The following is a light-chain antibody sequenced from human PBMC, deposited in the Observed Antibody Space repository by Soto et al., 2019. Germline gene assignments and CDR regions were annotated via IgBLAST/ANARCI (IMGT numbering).Light chain of an antibody. CDR1: QSVSNNY. CDR2: GAS. CDR3: QQYGSSSIT. V-gene: IGKV3-20*01. Sequence: EIVLTQSPATLSLSAGERATLSCRASQSVSNNYLAWYQQKPGQAPRLLIYGASNRATGIPDRFSGSGSGTDFTLTISRLEPEDFAVYYCQQYGSSSITFGQGTRLEIK. J-gene: IGKJ5*01.